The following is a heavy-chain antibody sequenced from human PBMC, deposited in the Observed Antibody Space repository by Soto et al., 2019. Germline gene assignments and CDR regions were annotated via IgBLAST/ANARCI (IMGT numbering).Heavy chain of an antibody. J-gene: IGHJ3*02. V-gene: IGHV1-8*01. D-gene: IGHD3-10*01. CDR1: GYTFTSYD. CDR3: SRGSGRRSPAAFDI. CDR2: MNPNSGNT. Sequence: AAVKVSCKACGYTFTSYDLNWVRQATGQGLEWMGWMNPNSGNTGYAQKFQGRVTMTRNTSISTAYMELSSLRSEDTALYYCSRGSGRRSPAAFDIWGQGTMVTVSS.